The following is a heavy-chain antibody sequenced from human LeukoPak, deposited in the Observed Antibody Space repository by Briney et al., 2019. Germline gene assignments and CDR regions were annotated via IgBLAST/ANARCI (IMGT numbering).Heavy chain of an antibody. CDR1: GFPFRSYW. CDR2: INYDGSGT. D-gene: IGHD3-10*01. V-gene: IGHV3-74*01. Sequence: GGSLRLSCAASGFPFRSYWMHWVRQAPGEGLVWVSRINYDGSGTGFPDSVKGRFTISRDNAKNTLYLQMNSLRAEDTAVYYCARVDGVRDAFDIWGQGTLVTVPS. CDR3: ARVDGVRDAFDI. J-gene: IGHJ3*02.